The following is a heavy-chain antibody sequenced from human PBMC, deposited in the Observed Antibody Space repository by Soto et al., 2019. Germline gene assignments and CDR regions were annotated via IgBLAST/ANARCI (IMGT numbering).Heavy chain of an antibody. CDR1: GFTFSNYA. J-gene: IGHJ4*02. V-gene: IGHV3-23*01. CDR2: ISATGEST. Sequence: EVQLLESGGDLVQPGGSLRLSCAASGFTFSNYAMTWVRQAPGKGLEWVSGISATGESTYYAGSVAGRFTISRDNYKNTLYLQMKSLRAEDTAVYYCATDKSSSYGDYLGFDCGGQGARGTVSS. D-gene: IGHD2-21*02. CDR3: ATDKSSSYGDYLGFDC.